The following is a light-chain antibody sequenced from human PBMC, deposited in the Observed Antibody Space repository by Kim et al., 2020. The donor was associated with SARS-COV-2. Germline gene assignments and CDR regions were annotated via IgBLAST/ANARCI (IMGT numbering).Light chain of an antibody. CDR3: QKYNSVPYT. J-gene: IGKJ2*01. V-gene: IGKV1-27*01. CDR1: QGISNY. Sequence: DIQMTQSPTALSASVGDRVTITCRASQGISNYLAWYQQKPGKVPKLLIHDASTLRSGVSSRFSGSGSGTDFTLTISSLQPEDVATYYCQKYNSVPYTFGQGTKLEI. CDR2: DAS.